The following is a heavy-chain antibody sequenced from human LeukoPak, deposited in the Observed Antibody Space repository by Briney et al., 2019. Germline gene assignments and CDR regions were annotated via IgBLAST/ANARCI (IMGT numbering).Heavy chain of an antibody. J-gene: IGHJ3*02. CDR2: IYYTGST. CDR3: AREWTTWGAFDI. CDR1: GGSISSRTYY. Sequence: PSETLSLTCTVSGGSISSRTYYWGWIRQPPGKGLEWIGNIYYTGSTFYNPSLKSRVTISVDTSKNQFSMRLSSVTAADAAVYFCAREWTTWGAFDIWGQGTMVTVSS. V-gene: IGHV4-39*07. D-gene: IGHD2/OR15-2a*01.